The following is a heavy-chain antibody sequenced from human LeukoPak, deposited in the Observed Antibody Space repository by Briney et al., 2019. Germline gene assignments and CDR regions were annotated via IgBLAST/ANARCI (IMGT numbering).Heavy chain of an antibody. V-gene: IGHV3-33*01. Sequence: PGGSLRLSCAASGFTFSSYGMHWVRQAPGKGLEWVAVIWYDGSNKYYADSVKGRFTISRGNSKNTLYLQMNSLRAEDTAVYYCARDSTIFGVVIMNFDYWGQGTLVTVSS. J-gene: IGHJ4*02. CDR2: IWYDGSNK. CDR3: ARDSTIFGVVIMNFDY. D-gene: IGHD3-3*01. CDR1: GFTFSSYG.